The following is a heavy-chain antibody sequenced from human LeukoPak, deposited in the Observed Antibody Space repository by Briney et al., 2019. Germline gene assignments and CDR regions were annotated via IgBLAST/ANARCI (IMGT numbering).Heavy chain of an antibody. V-gene: IGHV1-69*04. CDR3: ARASDPYDFWTINWFDP. CDR2: IIPILGIA. J-gene: IGHJ5*02. CDR1: GGTISSYA. D-gene: IGHD3-3*01. Sequence: SVKVSCKASGGTISSYAISLVRQATGQGLEWMGRIIPILGIANYAQKFPGRVTITADKSTSTAYMELSSLRSEDTAVYYCARASDPYDFWTINWFDPWGQGTLVTVSS.